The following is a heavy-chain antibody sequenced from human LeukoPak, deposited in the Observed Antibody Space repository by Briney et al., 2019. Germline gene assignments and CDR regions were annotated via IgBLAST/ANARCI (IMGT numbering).Heavy chain of an antibody. Sequence: GGSLRLSCAASGISLSSLWMSWFRQAPGKGLEWVADIRQDGSDEHYVASVKGRFTISRDSTSLFLQMNSLRAEDTAVYYCARDYYDSSGYYYGAYWGQGTLVTVSS. V-gene: IGHV3-7*01. CDR1: GISLSSLW. D-gene: IGHD3-22*01. J-gene: IGHJ4*02. CDR2: IRQDGSDE. CDR3: ARDYYDSSGYYYGAY.